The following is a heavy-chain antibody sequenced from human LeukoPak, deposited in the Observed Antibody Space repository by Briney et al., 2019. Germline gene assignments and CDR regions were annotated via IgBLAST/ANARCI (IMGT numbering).Heavy chain of an antibody. J-gene: IGHJ4*02. CDR1: GGSISSYY. CDR2: IYYSGST. V-gene: IGHV4-59*08. CDR3: ARRYSSSASFFDY. D-gene: IGHD6-13*01. Sequence: SETLSLTCTVSGGSISSYYWGWIRQAPGKGLEWIGYIYYSGSTNYNPSLKSRVTISVDTSKNQFSLKLSSVTAADTAVYYCARRYSSSASFFDYWGQGTLVTVSS.